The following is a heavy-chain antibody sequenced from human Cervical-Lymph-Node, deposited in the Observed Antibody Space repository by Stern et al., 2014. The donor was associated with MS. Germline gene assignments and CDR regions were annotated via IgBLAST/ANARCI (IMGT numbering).Heavy chain of an antibody. CDR2: IWSDGNKT. CDR1: GFTFSNYG. D-gene: IGHD1-7*01. J-gene: IGHJ4*02. V-gene: IGHV3-33*01. CDR3: ARGNWNYEGIGY. Sequence: QVQLVESGGGVIQPGRSLRLSCEASGFTFSNYGMHWVRQAPGKGLEWLGVIWSDGNKTNYADYVKGRFTISRDNSKNTLFLQMSSLTAEDTALYYCARGNWNYEGIGYWGQGTLVTVSS.